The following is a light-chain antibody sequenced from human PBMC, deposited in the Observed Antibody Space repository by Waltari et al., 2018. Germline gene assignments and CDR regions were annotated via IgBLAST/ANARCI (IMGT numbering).Light chain of an antibody. V-gene: IGKV1-33*01. CDR2: DAS. CDR1: QDIRNY. J-gene: IGKJ1*01. CDR3: QQYKDLPRT. Sequence: DIQMTQSPSSMSASVGDRVSITCQASQDIRNYLSWYQQKPGKAPKLLIYDASNLETVVPSRFSGSASGTDFTFTISSLQPEDIATYYCQQYKDLPRTFGQGTKVEFK.